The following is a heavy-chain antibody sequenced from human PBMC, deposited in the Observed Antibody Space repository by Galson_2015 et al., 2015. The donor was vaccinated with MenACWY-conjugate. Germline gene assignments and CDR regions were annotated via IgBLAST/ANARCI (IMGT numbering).Heavy chain of an antibody. J-gene: IGHJ6*02. CDR2: ISYDGSDT. V-gene: IGHV3-30*18. CDR3: AKARLYCSGGSCYTHYYYYGMDV. D-gene: IGHD2-15*01. Sequence: SLRLSCAASRFIFSSYGMHWVRQAPGKGLEWVAVISYDGSDTYYADSVKGRFTISRDNSKNTLYLQMNRLRAEDTAVYYCAKARLYCSGGSCYTHYYYYGMDVWGQGTTVTVSS. CDR1: RFIFSSYG.